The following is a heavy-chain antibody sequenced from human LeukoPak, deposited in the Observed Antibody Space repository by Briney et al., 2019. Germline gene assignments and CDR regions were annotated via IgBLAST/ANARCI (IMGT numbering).Heavy chain of an antibody. J-gene: IGHJ2*01. CDR2: ISYDGSNK. V-gene: IGHV3-30-3*01. CDR1: GFTFSSYA. Sequence: GGSLRLSCAASGFTFSSYAMHWVRQAPGKGLEWVAVISYDGSNKYYADSVKGRFTISRDNSKNTLYLQMNSLRAEDTAVYYCARSYRSGWSQNWYFDLWGRGTLVTVSS. CDR3: ARSYRSGWSQNWYFDL. D-gene: IGHD6-19*01.